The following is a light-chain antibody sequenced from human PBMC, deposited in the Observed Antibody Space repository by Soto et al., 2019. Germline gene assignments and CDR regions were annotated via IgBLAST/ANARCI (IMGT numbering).Light chain of an antibody. CDR1: QNINSW. CDR3: QQYNSFWT. V-gene: IGKV1-5*03. J-gene: IGKJ1*01. CDR2: KTS. Sequence: DIQMTQSPSTLSASVGDRVTITCRASQNINSWLAWYQQKPGKAPNLLIYKTSSLESGVPSRFSGSGSGTEFTLTINSLQPDDSATYYCQQYNSFWTFGQGTKVEIK.